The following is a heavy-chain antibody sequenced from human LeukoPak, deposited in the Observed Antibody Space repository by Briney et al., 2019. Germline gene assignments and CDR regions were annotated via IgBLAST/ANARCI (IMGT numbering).Heavy chain of an antibody. J-gene: IGHJ5*02. CDR1: GVSISSYY. Sequence: SETLSLTCTVSGVSISSYYWSWIRQPAGKGLEWIGRIYTSGSTNYNPSLKSRVTMSVDTSKNQFSLKLSSVTAADTAVYYCARVPHMDFGELTLLRFDPWGQGTLVAVSS. D-gene: IGHD3-10*01. V-gene: IGHV4-4*07. CDR3: ARVPHMDFGELTLLRFDP. CDR2: IYTSGST.